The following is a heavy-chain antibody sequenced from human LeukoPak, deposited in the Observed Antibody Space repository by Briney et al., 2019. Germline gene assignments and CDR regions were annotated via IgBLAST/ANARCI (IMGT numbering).Heavy chain of an antibody. D-gene: IGHD5-24*01. CDR3: AKEREMATRYYFDY. J-gene: IGHJ4*02. CDR2: ISYDGSNK. Sequence: VGSLRLSCAASGFTLGSYGMHWVRQAPGKGLEWVASISYDGSNKYYGDSVKGRFSVSRDNSKNTLDLHMNSLRAEDTAVYYCAKEREMATRYYFDYWGQETLVTV. V-gene: IGHV3-30*18. CDR1: GFTLGSYG.